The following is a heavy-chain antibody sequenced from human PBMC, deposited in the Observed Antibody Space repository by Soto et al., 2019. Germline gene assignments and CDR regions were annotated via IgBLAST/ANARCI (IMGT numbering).Heavy chain of an antibody. D-gene: IGHD1-1*01. CDR1: GYTFTRYD. CDR2: MNPNTGNS. Sequence: ASEKVSCKASGYTFTRYDIYWVRQAPGPGLEWMGWMNPNTGNSAYAQKCQGTVTGTCDTSINTVHMELSSLRSEDTAVYYCARRAETNGWNGFGADKYYFDFWGQGTLVTVSS. V-gene: IGHV1-8*01. J-gene: IGHJ4*02. CDR3: ARRAETNGWNGFGADKYYFDF.